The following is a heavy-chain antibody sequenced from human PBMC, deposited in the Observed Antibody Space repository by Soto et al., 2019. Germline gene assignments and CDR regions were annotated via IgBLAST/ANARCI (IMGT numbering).Heavy chain of an antibody. CDR2: IYYSGYT. J-gene: IGHJ4*02. Sequence: SETLSLSCTVSSSSVSSYFWDWMRQSAGKGLEWIGYIYYSGYTNYNPSLKSRITISVDTSKNQFSLKLSSVTPADTAVYYCAGGGMTTVPYWGQGTLVTVSS. CDR3: AGGGMTTVPY. V-gene: IGHV4-59*02. D-gene: IGHD4-17*01. CDR1: SSSVSSYF.